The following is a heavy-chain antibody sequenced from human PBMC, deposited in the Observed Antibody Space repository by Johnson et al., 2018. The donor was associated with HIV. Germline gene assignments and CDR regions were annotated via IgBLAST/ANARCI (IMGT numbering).Heavy chain of an antibody. CDR1: GFSFSTYD. J-gene: IGHJ3*02. CDR2: IGVAGDT. V-gene: IGHV3-13*01. D-gene: IGHD2-15*01. Sequence: VQLVESGGGLVQPGGSLRLSCAASGFSFSTYDMHWVRQATGKNLEWVSAIGVAGDTYYAGSVRGRFTISRENAKNSFYLQMNDRRVGDTAVFYCARRRQGSASYSDPFDIWGQGTMVTVSS. CDR3: ARRRQGSASYSDPFDI.